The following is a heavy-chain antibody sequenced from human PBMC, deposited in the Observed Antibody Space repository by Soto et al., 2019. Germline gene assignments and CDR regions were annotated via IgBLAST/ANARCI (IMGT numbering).Heavy chain of an antibody. CDR3: AKEITMVRGERIFDY. J-gene: IGHJ4*02. Sequence: QVQLVESGGGVVQPGRSLRLSCAASGFSFSTYGMHWVRQAPGKGLEWVAVISSDGSNKYYADSVKGRFTISRDNPRNTLYLQMNSLRAEDTAVYYCAKEITMVRGERIFDYWGQGTLVTVSS. CDR2: ISSDGSNK. V-gene: IGHV3-30*18. CDR1: GFSFSTYG. D-gene: IGHD3-10*01.